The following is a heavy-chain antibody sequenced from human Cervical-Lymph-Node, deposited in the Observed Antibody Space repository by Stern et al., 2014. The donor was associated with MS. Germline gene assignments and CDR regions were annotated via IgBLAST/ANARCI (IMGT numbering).Heavy chain of an antibody. CDR2: IYFSGST. J-gene: IGHJ6*02. V-gene: IGHV4-59*08. CDR1: GGSISSYY. CDR3: ARSFDSSGYYYYGMDV. Sequence: QLQLQESGTGLVKPSETLSLTCTVSGGSISSYYWSWIRQPPGKGLEWIGYIYFSGSTAYNSSLKSRVTISLDTSQNQFSLNLNSGPAADTAVYYCARSFDSSGYYYYGMDVWGQGTTVTVSS. D-gene: IGHD6-25*01.